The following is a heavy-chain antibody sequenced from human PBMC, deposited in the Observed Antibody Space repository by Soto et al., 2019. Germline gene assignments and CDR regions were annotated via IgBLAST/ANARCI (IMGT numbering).Heavy chain of an antibody. D-gene: IGHD2-8*02. Sequence: PGESLKISCQASGYSFSNFWIAWVRQMPGEGLEWLGIIYPDDSDTRYSPPFLGQVTISADKSIKTTYLQWSSLEASDTAIYFCASSVLVTSTMNYFDLWGQGTLVTVSS. J-gene: IGHJ4*02. V-gene: IGHV5-51*01. CDR1: GYSFSNFW. CDR3: ASSVLVTSTMNYFDL. CDR2: IYPDDSDT.